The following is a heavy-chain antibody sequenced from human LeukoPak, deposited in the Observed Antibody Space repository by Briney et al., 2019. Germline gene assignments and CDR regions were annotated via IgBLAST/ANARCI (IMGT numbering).Heavy chain of an antibody. J-gene: IGHJ5*02. V-gene: IGHV1-2*02. D-gene: IGHD3-10*01. CDR1: GYTFTGYY. CDR2: INPNSGGT. CDR3: AGLHMVREYNWFDP. Sequence: GASVKVSCKASGYTFTGYYMHWVRQAPGQGLEWMGWINPNSGGTNYAQKFQGRVTMTRDTSISTAYMELSRLRSDDTAVYYCAGLHMVREYNWFDPWGQGTLVTVSS.